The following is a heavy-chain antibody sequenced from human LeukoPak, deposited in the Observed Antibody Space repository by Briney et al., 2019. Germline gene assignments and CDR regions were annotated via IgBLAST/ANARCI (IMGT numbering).Heavy chain of an antibody. Sequence: GGSLRLSCVASEFRFGRDWISWVRQAPGKGLEWVACIKQDGSEEYYVGSVRGRFTVSVDNGKNSLYLQMNSLRAEDTARYYCATLDSAKSVFWGRGTAVTVSS. D-gene: IGHD1-26*01. CDR1: EFRFGRDW. CDR2: IKQDGSEE. J-gene: IGHJ1*01. CDR3: ATLDSAKSVF. V-gene: IGHV3-7*01.